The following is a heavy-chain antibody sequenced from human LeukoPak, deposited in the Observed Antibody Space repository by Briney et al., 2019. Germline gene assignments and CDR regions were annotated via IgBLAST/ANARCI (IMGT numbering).Heavy chain of an antibody. CDR1: GFTFSSYA. D-gene: IGHD3-9*01. CDR2: ISGSGGST. J-gene: IGHJ4*02. CDR3: AKHLLRYFDWLLPPIDY. V-gene: IGHV3-23*01. Sequence: GGSLRLSCAASGFTFSSYAMSWVRQAPGKGLEWVSAISGSGGSTYYADSVKGRFTISRDNSKNTLYLQMNSLRAEDTAVYYCAKHLLRYFDWLLPPIDYWGQGTLVTVSS.